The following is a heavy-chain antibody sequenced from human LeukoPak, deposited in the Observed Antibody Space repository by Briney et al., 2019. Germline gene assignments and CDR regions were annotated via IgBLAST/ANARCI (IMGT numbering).Heavy chain of an antibody. J-gene: IGHJ4*02. CDR2: LSYDGSNE. CDR1: GFTFSSYS. CDR3: AGSWFYRDYFEY. V-gene: IGHV3-30*03. Sequence: GGSLRLSCAASGFTFSSYSMNWVRQAPGKGLEWVAVLSYDGSNEYYADSVKGRFTISRDNSKNTLYLQMNSLRVEDTAVYYCAGSWFYRDYFEYWGQGTLVTVSS. D-gene: IGHD3-10*01.